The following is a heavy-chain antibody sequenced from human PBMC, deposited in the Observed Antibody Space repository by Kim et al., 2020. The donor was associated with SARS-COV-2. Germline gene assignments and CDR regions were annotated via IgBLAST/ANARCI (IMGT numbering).Heavy chain of an antibody. D-gene: IGHD5-12*01. V-gene: IGHV1-69*13. CDR2: INPLFDRA. CDR1: GGTFSSFA. Sequence: SVKVSCKASGGTFSSFAISWVRQAPGQGLEWMGGINPLFDRADNAQKFQGRVTFTADESTSTAYMELSSLRFEDMAVYYCASKRRDSGYDFYYFGYWGQGTLVTVSS. CDR3: ASKRRDSGYDFYYFGY. J-gene: IGHJ4*02.